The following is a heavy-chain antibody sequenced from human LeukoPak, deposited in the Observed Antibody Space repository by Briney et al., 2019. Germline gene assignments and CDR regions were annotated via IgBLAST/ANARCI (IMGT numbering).Heavy chain of an antibody. Sequence: GGSLRLSCAASGFTVSSSYMSWVRQAPGKGLEWVSVIYSGGDTHYAGSVKGRFTISRDNSLNTLYLQMNSLRTEDTAVYYCARAFVTAAGFFDTWGQGTLVTVSS. CDR3: ARAFVTAAGFFDT. D-gene: IGHD6-13*01. CDR1: GFTVSSSY. J-gene: IGHJ4*02. V-gene: IGHV3-66*02. CDR2: IYSGGDT.